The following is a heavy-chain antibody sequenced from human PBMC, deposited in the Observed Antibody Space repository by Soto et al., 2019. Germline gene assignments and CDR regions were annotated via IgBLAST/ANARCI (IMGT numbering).Heavy chain of an antibody. V-gene: IGHV4-59*08. CDR2: IYHSGST. D-gene: IGHD3-10*01. Sequence: PSETLSLTCTVSGGSISSYYWSWIRQPPGKGLEWIGEIYHSGSTNYNPSLKSRVTISVDTSKNQFSLKLNSMTAADTAVYYCARHNYGSGSTYFDYWGQGTLVTVSS. J-gene: IGHJ4*02. CDR1: GGSISSYY. CDR3: ARHNYGSGSTYFDY.